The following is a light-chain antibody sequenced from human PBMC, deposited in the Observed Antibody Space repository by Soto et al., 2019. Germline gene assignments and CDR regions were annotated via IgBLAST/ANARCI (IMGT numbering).Light chain of an antibody. CDR2: AAS. CDR1: XXXSSY. V-gene: IGKV1-39*01. CDR3: XXSYSTFT. J-gene: IGKJ5*01. Sequence: DIQMTQSPSSLSASVGXXXXXXXXASXXXSSYLNWYQQKPGKAPKLLIYAASSLQSGVPSRFSGSGSGTDFTLTISSLQXXXFAXYXCXXSYSTFTFGQGTRLEIK.